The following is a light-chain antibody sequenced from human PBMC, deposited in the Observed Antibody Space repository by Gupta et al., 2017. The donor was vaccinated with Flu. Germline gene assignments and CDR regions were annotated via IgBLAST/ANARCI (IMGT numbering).Light chain of an antibody. CDR1: SSNIGSNY. J-gene: IGLJ2*01. Sequence: QSVLTQPPSASGTPGQRVTISCSGSSSNIGSNYVYWYQQLPGTAPKLLIYRNNQRPSGGSDRVAGSKSGTSASMAISGLRSEDEAEYYCDEWDDRLSGTSVVFGGGTKLTVL. V-gene: IGLV1-47*01. CDR3: DEWDDRLSGTSVV. CDR2: RNN.